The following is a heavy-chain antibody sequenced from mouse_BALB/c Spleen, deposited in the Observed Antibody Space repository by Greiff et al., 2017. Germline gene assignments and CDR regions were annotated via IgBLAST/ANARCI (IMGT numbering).Heavy chain of an antibody. J-gene: IGHJ4*01. CDR1: GFTFSSYG. D-gene: IGHD2-1*01. V-gene: IGHV5-6*01. CDR2: ISSGGSYT. CDR3: ARQGVYGNYPYAMDY. Sequence: EVKLVESGGDLVKPGGSLKLSCAASGFTFSSYGMSWVRQTPDKRLEWVATISSGGSYTYYPDSVKGRFTISRDNAKNTLYLQMSSLKSEDTAMYYCARQGVYGNYPYAMDYWGQGTSVTVSS.